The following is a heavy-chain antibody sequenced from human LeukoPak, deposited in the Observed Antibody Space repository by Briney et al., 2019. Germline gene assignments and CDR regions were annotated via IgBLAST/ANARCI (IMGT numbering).Heavy chain of an antibody. J-gene: IGHJ4*02. Sequence: ASVKVSCKASGYTFTSYAMHWVRQAPGQRLEWMGWINAGNGNTKYSQKFQGRVTITRDTSASTAYMELRSLRSDDTAVYYCARNTYYYDSSGYYSYWGQGTLVTVSS. V-gene: IGHV1-3*01. CDR1: GYTFTSYA. D-gene: IGHD3-22*01. CDR3: ARNTYYYDSSGYYSY. CDR2: INAGNGNT.